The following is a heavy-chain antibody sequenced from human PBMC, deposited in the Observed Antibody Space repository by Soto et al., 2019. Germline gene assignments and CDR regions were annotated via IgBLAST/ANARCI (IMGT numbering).Heavy chain of an antibody. Sequence: GASVKVSCKASGYTFTSYGISWVRQAPGQGPEWMGWISAYNGNTNYAQKLQGRVTMTTDTSTSTAYMELRSLRSDDTAVYYCARDGWVVPAARFDYWGQGTLVTVSS. D-gene: IGHD2-2*01. J-gene: IGHJ4*02. CDR1: GYTFTSYG. CDR3: ARDGWVVPAARFDY. CDR2: ISAYNGNT. V-gene: IGHV1-18*01.